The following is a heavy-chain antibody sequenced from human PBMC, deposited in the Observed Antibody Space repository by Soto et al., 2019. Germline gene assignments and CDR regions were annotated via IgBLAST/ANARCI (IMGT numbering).Heavy chain of an antibody. V-gene: IGHV1-3*01. CDR1: GYTFTSYA. D-gene: IGHD2-15*01. CDR3: AGAPLGYCSGGSCSHFDY. J-gene: IGHJ4*02. CDR2: INAGNGNT. Sequence: QVPLVQSGAEVKKPGASVKVSCKASGYTFTSYAMHWVRQAPGQRLEWMGWINAGNGNTKYSQKFQGRVTITRDTSASTAYMELSSLRSEDTAVYYCAGAPLGYCSGGSCSHFDYWGQGTLVTVSS.